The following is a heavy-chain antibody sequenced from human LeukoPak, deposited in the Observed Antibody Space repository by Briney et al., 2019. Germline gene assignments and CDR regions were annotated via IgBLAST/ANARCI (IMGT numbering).Heavy chain of an antibody. Sequence: PGGSLRLSCADSGCTFSSYSMNWVRQAPGKGLEWVLSISSSSSYIYYADSVKGRFSISRDNAKNSLYLQMNSLRAEDSAVYYCARALSRVYARLSRHGGPCTLVTVSS. J-gene: IGHJ1*01. CDR1: GCTFSSYS. CDR2: ISSSSSYI. CDR3: ARALSRVYARLSRH. D-gene: IGHD3-22*01. V-gene: IGHV3-21*01.